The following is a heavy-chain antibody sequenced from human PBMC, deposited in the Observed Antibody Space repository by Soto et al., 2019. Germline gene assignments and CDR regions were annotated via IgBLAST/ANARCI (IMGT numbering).Heavy chain of an antibody. CDR2: ISGSGGST. V-gene: IGHV3-23*01. CDR1: GFTFSSYA. Sequence: EVQLLESGGGLVQPGGSLRLSCAASGFTFSSYARSRVRQAPGKGLEWVSAISGSGGSTYYADSVKGRFTISRDNSKNTLYLQMNSLRAEDTAVYYCAKEVEYSSSWSDLDYWGQGTLVTVSS. D-gene: IGHD6-13*01. CDR3: AKEVEYSSSWSDLDY. J-gene: IGHJ4*02.